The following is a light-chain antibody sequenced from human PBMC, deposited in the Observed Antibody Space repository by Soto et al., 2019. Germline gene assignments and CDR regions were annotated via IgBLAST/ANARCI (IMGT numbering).Light chain of an antibody. V-gene: IGLV2-14*01. CDR1: TSDVGGYNY. J-gene: IGLJ3*02. CDR2: EVS. Sequence: QSVLTQPASVSGSPGQSITISCTGTTSDVGGYNYVSWFQQYPGKAPKLKIYEVSNRPSGVSNRFSGSKSGNTASLTISDLQAEDEADYYCTSSTSSSTWVFGGGTKLTVL. CDR3: TSSTSSSTWV.